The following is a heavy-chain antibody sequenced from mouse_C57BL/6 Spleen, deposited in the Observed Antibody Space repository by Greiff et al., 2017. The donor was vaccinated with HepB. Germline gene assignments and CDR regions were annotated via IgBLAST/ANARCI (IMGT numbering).Heavy chain of an antibody. Sequence: VQLQQSGAELVRPGASVTLSCKASGYTFTDYEMHWVKQTPVHGLEWIGAIDPETGGTAYNQKFKGKAILTADKSSSTAYMELRSLTSEDSAVYYCTRMRGIYYDYDEGDYWGQGTTLTVSS. CDR3: TRMRGIYYDYDEGDY. CDR2: IDPETGGT. CDR1: GYTFTDYE. D-gene: IGHD2-4*01. V-gene: IGHV1-15*01. J-gene: IGHJ2*01.